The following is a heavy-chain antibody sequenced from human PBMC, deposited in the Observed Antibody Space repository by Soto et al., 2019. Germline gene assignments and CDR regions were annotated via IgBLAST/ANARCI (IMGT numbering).Heavy chain of an antibody. D-gene: IGHD3-22*01. Sequence: EVQLVESGGGLVKPGGSLRLSCTASGFTFSSYSMNWVRQAPGKGLEWVSSISSSSSYIYYADSVKGRFTISRDNAKNSLYLQMNSLRAEDTAMYFCARAIVVGAFDIWGQGTMVTVSS. CDR3: ARAIVVGAFDI. V-gene: IGHV3-21*01. CDR2: ISSSSSYI. J-gene: IGHJ3*02. CDR1: GFTFSSYS.